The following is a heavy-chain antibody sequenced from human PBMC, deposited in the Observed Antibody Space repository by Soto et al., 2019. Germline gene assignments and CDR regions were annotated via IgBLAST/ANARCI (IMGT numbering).Heavy chain of an antibody. CDR1: GFTFSSYA. CDR2: ISGSGGST. D-gene: IGHD2-15*01. Sequence: GGFLRLSCAASGFTFSSYAMSWVRQAPGKGLEWVSAISGSGGSTYYADSVKGRFTISRDNSKNTLYLQMNSLGAEDTAVYYCAKDGPALDIVVVVAASNWFDPWGQGTLVTVSS. V-gene: IGHV3-23*01. J-gene: IGHJ5*02. CDR3: AKDGPALDIVVVVAASNWFDP.